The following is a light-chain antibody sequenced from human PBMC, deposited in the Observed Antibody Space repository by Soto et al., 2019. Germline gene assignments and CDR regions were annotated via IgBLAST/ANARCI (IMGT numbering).Light chain of an antibody. V-gene: IGKV3-20*01. Sequence: EILLTPSPGTLSLSPGERAPRSCRASQSVGTSYLAWYQQKPGQAPRLLIFGASNRATGIPDRFSGSGSGTDFTLTISRLEPEDFAVYYCQQYGSSPRTFGQGTKLDIK. CDR1: QSVGTSY. CDR2: GAS. J-gene: IGKJ1*01. CDR3: QQYGSSPRT.